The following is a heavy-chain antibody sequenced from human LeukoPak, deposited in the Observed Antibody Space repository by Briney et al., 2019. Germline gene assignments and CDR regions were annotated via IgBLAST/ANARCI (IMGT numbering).Heavy chain of an antibody. D-gene: IGHD1-1*01. CDR1: GGSISSSSYY. J-gene: IGHJ4*02. CDR3: ASHREGTANDY. V-gene: IGHV4-39*01. Sequence: SETLSLTCTVSGGSISSSSYYWGWIRQPPGKGLEWIGSIYYSGSTYYNPSLKSRVTISVDTSKNQFSLKLSSVTAADTAVYYCASHREGTANDYWGQGTLVTVSS. CDR2: IYYSGST.